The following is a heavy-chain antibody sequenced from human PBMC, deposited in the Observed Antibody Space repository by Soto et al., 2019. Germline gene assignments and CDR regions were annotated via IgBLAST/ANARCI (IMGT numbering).Heavy chain of an antibody. D-gene: IGHD3-22*01. CDR3: ASGSSGSRPNFYFDY. V-gene: IGHV4-30-4*01. Sequence: SGTLSLTCTVSGGSISSGDYYWSWIRQPPGKGLEWIGYIYYSGSTYYNPSLKSRVTISVDTSKNQFSLKLSSVTAADTAVYYCASGSSGSRPNFYFDYWGQGTLVTVSS. CDR2: IYYSGST. J-gene: IGHJ4*02. CDR1: GGSISSGDYY.